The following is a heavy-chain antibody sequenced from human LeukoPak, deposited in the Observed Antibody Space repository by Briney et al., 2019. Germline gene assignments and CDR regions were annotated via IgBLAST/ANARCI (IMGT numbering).Heavy chain of an antibody. CDR2: IIPILGIA. J-gene: IGHJ4*02. CDR3: ARDVDTAMEGGYYFDY. CDR1: GGTFSSYA. V-gene: IGHV1-69*04. D-gene: IGHD5-18*01. Sequence: SVKVSCKASGGTFSSYAISWVRQAPGQGLERMGRIIPILGIANYAQKFQGRVTITADKSTSTAYMELSSLRSEDTAVYYCARDVDTAMEGGYYFDYWGQGTLVTVSS.